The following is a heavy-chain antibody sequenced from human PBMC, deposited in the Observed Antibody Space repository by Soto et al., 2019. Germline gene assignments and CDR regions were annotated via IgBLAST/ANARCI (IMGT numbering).Heavy chain of an antibody. Sequence: EVQLLESGGGLVQXGGSLRLSCVASGFTFSYYTMSWVRQAPGKGLEWVSGISNSGDTIYYADSVKGRFTISRDNFKNPLYLQMNSLRADDTDVDYCADPVLAPTLYDYYDMDVWGQGPTVTVSS. J-gene: IGHJ6*02. D-gene: IGHD2-15*01. V-gene: IGHV3-23*01. CDR1: GFTFSYYT. CDR2: ISNSGDTI. CDR3: ADPVLAPTLYDYYDMDV.